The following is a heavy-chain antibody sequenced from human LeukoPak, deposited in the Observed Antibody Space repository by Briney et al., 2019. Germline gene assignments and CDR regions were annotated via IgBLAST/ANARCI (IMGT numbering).Heavy chain of an antibody. V-gene: IGHV4-59*08. Sequence: PSETLSLTCTVSGGSISSYYWSWIRQPPGKGLEWIGYIYYSGSTNYNPSLKSRVTISVDTSKNQFSLKLSSVTAADTAVYYCARSQWLVLGDFDYWGQGTLVTVSS. CDR1: GGSISSYY. D-gene: IGHD6-19*01. J-gene: IGHJ4*02. CDR2: IYYSGST. CDR3: ARSQWLVLGDFDY.